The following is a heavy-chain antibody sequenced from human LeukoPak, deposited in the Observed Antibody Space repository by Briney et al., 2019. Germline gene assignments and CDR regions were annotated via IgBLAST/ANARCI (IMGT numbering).Heavy chain of an antibody. CDR3: ARGFRKYYDSSGYYPEAFDI. CDR1: GYTFTGYS. Sequence: GASVKVSCGASGYTFTGYSMHWVRQAPGQGLEWMGGINPNTGGTYSSQRFQGRLTMTRDTSTSTVYMEVSRLTSDDTAVYYCARGFRKYYDSSGYYPEAFDIWGQGTVVTVSS. V-gene: IGHV1-2*02. J-gene: IGHJ3*02. D-gene: IGHD3-22*01. CDR2: INPNTGGT.